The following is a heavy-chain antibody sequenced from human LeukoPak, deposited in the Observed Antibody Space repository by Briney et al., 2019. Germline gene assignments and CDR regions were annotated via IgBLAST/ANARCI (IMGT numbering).Heavy chain of an antibody. CDR2: INPSSGGT. CDR1: GYTFTSHY. D-gene: IGHD3-10*01. J-gene: IGHJ4*02. V-gene: IGHV1-46*01. Sequence: ASVKVSCKASGYTFTSHYMHWVRQAPGQGLEWMGIINPSSGGTSYTQKFQGRVTITRDTSTSTVYVELSSLRSEDSAVYYCAREPRPPGSVNYGPGFDYWGQGSLVTVSS. CDR3: AREPRPPGSVNYGPGFDY.